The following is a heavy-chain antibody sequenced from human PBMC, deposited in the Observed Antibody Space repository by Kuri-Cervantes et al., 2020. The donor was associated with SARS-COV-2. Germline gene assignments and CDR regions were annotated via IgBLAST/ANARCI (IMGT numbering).Heavy chain of an antibody. D-gene: IGHD3-3*01. J-gene: IGHJ4*02. Sequence: SVKVSCKASGGTFSSYAISWVRQAPGQGLEWMGRIIPIFGTANYAQKFQGRVTITADESTSTAYMELSSLRSDDTAVYYCARGRLRFLEWLAYYFDYWGQGTLVTVSS. CDR2: IIPIFGTA. CDR1: GGTFSSYA. CDR3: ARGRLRFLEWLAYYFDY. V-gene: IGHV1-69*13.